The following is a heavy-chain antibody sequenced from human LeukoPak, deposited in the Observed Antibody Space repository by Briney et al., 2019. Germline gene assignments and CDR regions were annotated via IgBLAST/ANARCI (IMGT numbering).Heavy chain of an antibody. Sequence: ASVKVSCKASGFTFTSSAMQWVRQARGQRLEWIGWIVVGSGNTNYAQKFQERVTITRDMSTSTAYMEPSSLRSEDTAVYYCAASYSGSYYFGFYYYYGMDVWGQGTTVTVSS. J-gene: IGHJ6*02. CDR3: AASYSGSYYFGFYYYYGMDV. CDR1: GFTFTSSA. D-gene: IGHD1-26*01. V-gene: IGHV1-58*02. CDR2: IVVGSGNT.